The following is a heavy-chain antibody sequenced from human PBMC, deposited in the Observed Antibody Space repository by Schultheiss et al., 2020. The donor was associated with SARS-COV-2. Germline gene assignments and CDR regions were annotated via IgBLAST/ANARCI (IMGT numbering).Heavy chain of an antibody. Sequence: SETLSLTCTVSGVSVDSGGYYWTWLRQPPGKGLDWIGYIYHSGITAYHPSLKSRVTISLDTSNSQFSLHLKSVTAADTAFYYCARIGMVRAVRDAFDTWGQGTMVTVSS. D-gene: IGHD3-10*01. CDR3: ARIGMVRAVRDAFDT. V-gene: IGHV4-61*08. CDR2: IYHSGIT. CDR1: GVSVDSGGYY. J-gene: IGHJ3*02.